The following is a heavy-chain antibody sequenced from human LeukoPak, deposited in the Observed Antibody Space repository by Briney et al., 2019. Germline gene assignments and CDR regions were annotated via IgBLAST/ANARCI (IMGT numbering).Heavy chain of an antibody. CDR3: ARGPPMYSYGSTAYHYDYFEY. D-gene: IGHD3-22*01. Sequence: GGSLRLSCAASGFTFDDYGMSWVRRAPGKGLEWVSGINWNGGSTGYADSVKGRFSISRDNSKNTLYLQMNSLRPEDTAVYFCARGPPMYSYGSTAYHYDYFEYWGQGTLVTVSS. V-gene: IGHV3-20*04. CDR2: INWNGGST. CDR1: GFTFDDYG. J-gene: IGHJ4*02.